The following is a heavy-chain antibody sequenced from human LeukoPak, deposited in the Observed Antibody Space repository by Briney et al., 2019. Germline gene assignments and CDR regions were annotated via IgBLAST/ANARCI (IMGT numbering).Heavy chain of an antibody. CDR3: ARDPGSPVTPGAFDI. Sequence: SETLSLTCAVYGGSFSGYYWSWVRQPPGKGLEWIGEINHSGGTNYNPSLKSRVTISVDTSKNQFSLKLSSVTAADTAVYYCARDPGSPVTPGAFDIWGQGTMVTVSS. J-gene: IGHJ3*02. D-gene: IGHD4-17*01. CDR1: GGSFSGYY. V-gene: IGHV4-34*01. CDR2: INHSGGT.